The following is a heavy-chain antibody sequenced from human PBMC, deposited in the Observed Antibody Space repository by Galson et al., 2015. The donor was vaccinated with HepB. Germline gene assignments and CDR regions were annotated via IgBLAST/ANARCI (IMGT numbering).Heavy chain of an antibody. CDR1: GFTFSSYG. CDR2: ISNSRSYI. Sequence: ALRLACAASGFTFSSYGMNWVRQAPGKGLEWVSSISNSRSYIYYADSVKGRFTISSDNAKNSLYLQMNSLRAEDTAVYYCARDSGGNAWSGSYDYWGQGTLVTVSS. V-gene: IGHV3-21*01. D-gene: IGHD4-23*01. J-gene: IGHJ4*02. CDR3: ARDSGGNAWSGSYDY.